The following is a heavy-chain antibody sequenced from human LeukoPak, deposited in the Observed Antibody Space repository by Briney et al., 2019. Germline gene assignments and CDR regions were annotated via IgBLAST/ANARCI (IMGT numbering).Heavy chain of an antibody. CDR3: ARRTTADEGRAFDI. CDR2: IYTSGST. D-gene: IGHD4-17*01. V-gene: IGHV4-61*02. CDR1: GGSISSGSYY. Sequence: SQTLSLTCTVSGGSISSGSYYWSWIRQPAGKELEWIGRIYTSGSTNYNPSLKSRVTISVDTSKNQFSLKLTSVTAADTAVYYCARRTTADEGRAFDIWGQGTMVTVSS. J-gene: IGHJ3*02.